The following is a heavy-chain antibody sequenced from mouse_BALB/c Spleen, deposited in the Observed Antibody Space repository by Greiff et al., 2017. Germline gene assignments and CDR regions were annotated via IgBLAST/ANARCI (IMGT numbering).Heavy chain of an antibody. J-gene: IGHJ2*01. Sequence: QQSCKASGYTFTSYWMHWVKQRPGQGLEWIGEINPSNGRTNYNEKFKSKATLTVDKSSSTAYMQLSSLTSEDSAVYYCARSYYSLYYFDYWGQGTTLTVSS. CDR2: INPSNGRT. D-gene: IGHD2-12*01. CDR3: ARSYYSLYYFDY. CDR1: GYTFTSYW. V-gene: IGHV1S81*02.